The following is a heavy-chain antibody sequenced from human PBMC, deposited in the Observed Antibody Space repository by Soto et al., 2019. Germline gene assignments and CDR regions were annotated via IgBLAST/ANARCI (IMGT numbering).Heavy chain of an antibody. J-gene: IGHJ6*02. V-gene: IGHV4-39*01. CDR1: GGSISSSSYY. Sequence: QLLESGPGLVKPSETLSLTCTVSGGSISSSSYYWGWIRQPPGKGLEWIGSIYYSGSTYYNPSLKSRVTISVDTSKNQFSLKLSSVTAADTAVYYCARHQIEGGMDAWGQGTTVTVSS. CDR2: IYYSGST. CDR3: ARHQIEGGMDA. D-gene: IGHD2-21*01.